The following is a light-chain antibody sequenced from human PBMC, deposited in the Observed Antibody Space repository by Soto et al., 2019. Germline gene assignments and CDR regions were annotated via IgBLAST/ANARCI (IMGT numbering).Light chain of an antibody. CDR2: GVT. CDR3: TSYTSVTIVV. Sequence: QSALTQPASVSGSPGQSITISCTGSNNDIGGYNSVSWYQQRPDKAPKLLIFGVTNRPSGVSDRFSGSKSGNTASLTISALQAEDEADYYCTSYTSVTIVVFGGGTQLTVL. CDR1: NNDIGGYNS. V-gene: IGLV2-14*01. J-gene: IGLJ2*01.